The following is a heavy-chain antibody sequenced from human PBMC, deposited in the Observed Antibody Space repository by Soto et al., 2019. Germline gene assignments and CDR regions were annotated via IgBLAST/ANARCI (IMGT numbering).Heavy chain of an antibody. CDR2: LTSTGGT. V-gene: IGHV3-23*01. D-gene: IGHD3-10*01. CDR3: AKDGDLYSGYFEY. Sequence: GGSLRLSCAASGFIFNSYAMSWVRQSPGKGLEWVSTLTSTGGTYYADSVKGRFPISRDNSKNTLYLQMNNLRAEDTAVYYCAKDGDLYSGYFEYWGQGTLVTVSS. J-gene: IGHJ4*02. CDR1: GFIFNSYA.